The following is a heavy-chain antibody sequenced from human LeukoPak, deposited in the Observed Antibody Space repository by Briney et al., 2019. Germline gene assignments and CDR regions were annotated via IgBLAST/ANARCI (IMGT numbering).Heavy chain of an antibody. D-gene: IGHD6-19*01. J-gene: IGHJ4*02. CDR2: ISSSSSYI. CDR3: ARDKEWLVRFDY. V-gene: IGHV3-21*01. Sequence: GGSLRLSCAASGFTFSSYSMNWVRRPPGKGLEWVSSISSSSSYIYYADSVKGRFTISRDNAKNSLYLQMNSLRAEDTAVYYCARDKEWLVRFDYWGQGTLVTVSS. CDR1: GFTFSSYS.